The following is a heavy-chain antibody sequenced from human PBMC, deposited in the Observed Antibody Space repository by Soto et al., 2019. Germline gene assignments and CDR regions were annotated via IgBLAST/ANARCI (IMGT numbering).Heavy chain of an antibody. V-gene: IGHV4-4*02. CDR1: GGSISTTNW. CDR3: ARDSAPSYDILTGSKPYYYGMDV. CDR2: IYHTGST. D-gene: IGHD3-9*01. Sequence: PSETLSLTCAVSGGSISTTNWWSWVRQPPGKGLEWIGEIYHTGSTNYNPSLKSRVTISVDKSKNQFSLKLCSVTAADTVVYYCARDSAPSYDILTGSKPYYYGMDVWGQGTTVTVSS. J-gene: IGHJ6*02.